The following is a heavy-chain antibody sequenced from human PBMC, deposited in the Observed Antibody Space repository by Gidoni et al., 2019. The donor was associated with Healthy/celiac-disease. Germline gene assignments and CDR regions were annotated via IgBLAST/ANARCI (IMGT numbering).Heavy chain of an antibody. Sequence: EVQLVESGGGLVQPGRSLSLSCAASGFYFDDYAMHWVRQAPGKGLEWVSGISWNSGSIGYADSVKGRFTISRDNAKNSLYLQMNSLRAEDTALYYCACSWGYDFWSGYRFDYWGQGTLVTVSS. V-gene: IGHV3-9*01. D-gene: IGHD3-3*01. J-gene: IGHJ4*02. CDR3: ACSWGYDFWSGYRFDY. CDR2: ISWNSGSI. CDR1: GFYFDDYA.